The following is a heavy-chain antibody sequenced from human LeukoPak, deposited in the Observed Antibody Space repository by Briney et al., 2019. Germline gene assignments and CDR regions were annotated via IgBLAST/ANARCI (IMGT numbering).Heavy chain of an antibody. Sequence: ASVKVSCKASGYTFTGYYMHWVRQAPGQGLEWMGWINPNSGGTNYAQKFQGRVTMTRDTSISTAYMELSRPRSDDTAVYYCARGHCGGDCYPFDYWGQGTLVTVSS. J-gene: IGHJ4*02. CDR1: GYTFTGYY. CDR3: ARGHCGGDCYPFDY. V-gene: IGHV1-2*02. CDR2: INPNSGGT. D-gene: IGHD2-21*02.